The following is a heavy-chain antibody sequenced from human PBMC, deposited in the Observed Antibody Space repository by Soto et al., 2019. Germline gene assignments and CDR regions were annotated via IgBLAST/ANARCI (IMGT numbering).Heavy chain of an antibody. CDR1: GYTFTRYT. J-gene: IGHJ5*02. CDR2: INPDNGSS. Sequence: QVQLVQSGAEVKKPGASVKISCKASGYTFTRYTMNWVRQAPGQRLEWMGWINPDNGSSKSSLKFQDGVIITRDTSARTAYMDLRSLRSEDTVVYYCAGGIATGELVPWGQGPLVTVSS. V-gene: IGHV1-3*01. D-gene: IGHD2-15*01. CDR3: AGGIATGELVP.